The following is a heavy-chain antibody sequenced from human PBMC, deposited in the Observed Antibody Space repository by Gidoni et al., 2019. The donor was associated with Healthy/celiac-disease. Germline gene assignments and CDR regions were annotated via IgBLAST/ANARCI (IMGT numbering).Heavy chain of an antibody. J-gene: IGHJ4*02. Sequence: QVQLQQWGAGLLKPSETLSLTCAVYGGSFSGYYWCWIRQPPGKGLEWIGEINHTGSTNYNPSLKSRVTITVDTSKNQFSLKLSSVTAADTAVYYCARGGLYDLWNYWGQGTLVTVSS. CDR2: INHTGST. V-gene: IGHV4-34*01. D-gene: IGHD3-3*01. CDR1: GGSFSGYY. CDR3: ARGGLYDLWNY.